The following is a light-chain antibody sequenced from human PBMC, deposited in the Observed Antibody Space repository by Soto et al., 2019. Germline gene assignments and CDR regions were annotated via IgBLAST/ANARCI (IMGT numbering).Light chain of an antibody. CDR1: QSISSY. CDR2: AAF. CDR3: QQTFSIPWT. V-gene: IGKV1-39*01. Sequence: DIQMTQSPSSLSASVGDRVTITCRASQSISSYLNWYQHEPGKAPKLLIYAAFSLQSGVPSRFSGSGSGTDFTLTISSLQPEDFATYYCQQTFSIPWTFDQGTKVEIK. J-gene: IGKJ1*01.